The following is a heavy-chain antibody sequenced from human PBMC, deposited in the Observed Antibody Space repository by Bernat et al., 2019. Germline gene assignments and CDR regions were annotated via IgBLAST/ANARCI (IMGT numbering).Heavy chain of an antibody. CDR3: ARKARYCSGGNCYLPLDY. CDR2: IIPIFGTA. D-gene: IGHD2-15*01. V-gene: IGHV1-69*01. J-gene: IGHJ4*02. Sequence: QVQLVQSGAEVKKPGSSVKVSCKASGGTFSSYAISWVRQAPGQGLEWMGGIIPIFGTANYAQKFQGRVTITADESTSTAYMELSSLRSEDTAVYYCARKARYCSGGNCYLPLDYWGQGTLVTVSS. CDR1: GGTFSSYA.